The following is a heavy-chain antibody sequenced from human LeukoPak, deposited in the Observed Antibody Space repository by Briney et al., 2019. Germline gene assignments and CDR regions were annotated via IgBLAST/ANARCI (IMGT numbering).Heavy chain of an antibody. Sequence: GGSLRLSCAASGFTFSSYWMSWVRQAPGKGLEWVANIKQDGSEKYYVDSVKGRFTISRDNAKNSLYLQMNSLRAEDTAVYYCAREDTYYYGSGSYSIDYWGQGTLVTVSS. D-gene: IGHD3-10*01. CDR3: AREDTYYYGSGSYSIDY. CDR2: IKQDGSEK. CDR1: GFTFSSYW. J-gene: IGHJ4*02. V-gene: IGHV3-7*01.